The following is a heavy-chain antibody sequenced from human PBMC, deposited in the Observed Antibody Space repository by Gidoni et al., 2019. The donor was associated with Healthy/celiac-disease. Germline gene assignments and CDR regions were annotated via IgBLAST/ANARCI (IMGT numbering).Heavy chain of an antibody. CDR1: GFTFSSDA. Sequence: EVQLLESGGGLVQPAGSLRLPCAASGFTFSSDAMSWVRQAPGKGLGWVSAISGSGGSTYYEDSVKGRFTISRDNSKNTLYLQMNSLRAEDTAVYYCAKVGCSGGSCYYYFDYWGQGTLVTVSS. V-gene: IGHV3-23*01. CDR3: AKVGCSGGSCYYYFDY. CDR2: ISGSGGST. J-gene: IGHJ4*02. D-gene: IGHD2-15*01.